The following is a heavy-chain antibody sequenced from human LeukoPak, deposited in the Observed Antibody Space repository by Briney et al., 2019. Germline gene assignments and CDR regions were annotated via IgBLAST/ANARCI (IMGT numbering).Heavy chain of an antibody. J-gene: IGHJ5*01. D-gene: IGHD1-26*01. CDR3: ARAKWQPLPDS. Sequence: ASVKVSCKASGYTFTSYYMHWVRQAPGQGLEWMGIINPSGDSSSYAQKFQGRVTMTRDTSTSTVYMELSSLRAEDTAVYYCARAKWQPLPDSWGQGTLVTVSS. CDR1: GYTFTSYY. V-gene: IGHV1-46*01. CDR2: INPSGDSS.